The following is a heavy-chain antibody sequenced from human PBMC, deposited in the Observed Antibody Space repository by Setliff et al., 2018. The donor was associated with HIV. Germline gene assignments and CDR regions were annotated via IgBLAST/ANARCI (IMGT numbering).Heavy chain of an antibody. CDR1: GFTFSSYG. V-gene: IGHV3-30*02. CDR3: AKVPGAGVDY. D-gene: IGHD3-10*01. CDR2: IRSDESDK. J-gene: IGHJ4*02. Sequence: PGGSLRLSCAASGFTFSSYGRHWVRQAPGKGLEWVAFIRSDESDKHYADSVKGRFTISRDNSKNTLYLQMNSLRAEDTAVYYCAKVPGAGVDYWGQGTLV.